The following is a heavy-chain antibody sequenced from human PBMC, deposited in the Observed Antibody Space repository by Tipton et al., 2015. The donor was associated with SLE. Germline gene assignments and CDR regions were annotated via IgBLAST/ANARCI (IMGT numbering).Heavy chain of an antibody. CDR2: IYYSGST. CDR1: GGSISSYY. D-gene: IGHD5-24*01. CDR3: ARVDDGYNYDY. V-gene: IGHV4-59*01. Sequence: LRLSCTVSGGSISSYYWSWIRQPPGKGLEWIGYIYYSGSTNYNPSLKSRVTISVDTSKNQFSLKLSSVTAADTAVYYCARVDDGYNYDYWGQGTLVTVSS. J-gene: IGHJ4*02.